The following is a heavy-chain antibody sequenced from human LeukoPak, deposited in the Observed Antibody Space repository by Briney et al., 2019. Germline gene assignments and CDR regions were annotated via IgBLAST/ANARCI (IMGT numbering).Heavy chain of an antibody. CDR3: ATADSGSLSRPFDY. J-gene: IGHJ4*02. V-gene: IGHV3-21*01. CDR1: GFTFNRYN. Sequence: GGSLRLSCAASGFTFNRYNMNWVRRAPGKGLEWVSSISTSSSYIYYADSVRGRFTISRDNAKNSLYLQMNSLRAEDTAVYYCATADSGSLSRPFDYWGQGTLVTVSS. D-gene: IGHD3-10*01. CDR2: ISTSSSYI.